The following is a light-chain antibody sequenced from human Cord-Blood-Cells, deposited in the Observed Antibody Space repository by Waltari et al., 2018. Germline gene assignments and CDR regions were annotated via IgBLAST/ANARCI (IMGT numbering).Light chain of an antibody. CDR3: QQSYSTPLT. V-gene: IGKV1-39*01. CDR1: QSIRSY. Sequence: DIQMTQSPSSLSASVGDRVTITCRASQSIRSYLNWYQQKPGKAPKLLIYAASSLQSGVPSRFSGSVSGTDFTLTISSLQPEDFATYYCQQSYSTPLTFGGGTKVEIK. CDR2: AAS. J-gene: IGKJ4*01.